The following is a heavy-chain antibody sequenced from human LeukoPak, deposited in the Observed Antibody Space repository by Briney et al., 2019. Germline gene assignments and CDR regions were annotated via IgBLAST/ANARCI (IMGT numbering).Heavy chain of an antibody. Sequence: GGSLRLSCAASGFTFSDYAMHWVRQAPGKGLEYVSDISSNGGSTYYANSVKGRFTISRDNSKNTLNLQMNSLRVEDTAVYYCAKKLLWFGELSGLEYWGQGTLVTVSS. D-gene: IGHD3-10*01. V-gene: IGHV3-64*01. CDR3: AKKLLWFGELSGLEY. CDR1: GFTFSDYA. J-gene: IGHJ4*02. CDR2: ISSNGGST.